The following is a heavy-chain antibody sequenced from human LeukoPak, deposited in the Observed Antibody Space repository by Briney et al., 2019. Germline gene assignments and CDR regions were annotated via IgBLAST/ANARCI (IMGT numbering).Heavy chain of an antibody. V-gene: IGHV1-69*13. CDR2: ILPIFGTA. J-gene: IGHJ4*02. Sequence: SVKVSCKASGATFSSYAISWVRQAPGQGLYWMGGILPIFGTANYAQKFKARVTLTADESTSPAYMELSSLRSEDTAVFFFKQKPEYEILTGYVYWGQGTLVTVSS. CDR3: KQKPEYEILTGYVY. D-gene: IGHD3-9*01. CDR1: GATFSSYA.